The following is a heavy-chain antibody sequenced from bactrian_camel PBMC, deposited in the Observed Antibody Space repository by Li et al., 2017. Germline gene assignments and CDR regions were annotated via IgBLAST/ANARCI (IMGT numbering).Heavy chain of an antibody. J-gene: IGHJ4*01. V-gene: IGHV3S1*01. CDR1: GFTFSNYW. CDR2: ISSGGDST. D-gene: IGHD1*01. Sequence: QLVESGGGSVQAGGSLRLSCAASGFTFSNYWMYWVRQVPGKGLEWVSAISSGGDSTYFADSVKGRFTISRDNAKNTVYLQLNSLKTEDMAMYYCAKDLWTTAPLGGLMYWGQGTQVTVS. CDR3: AKDLWTTAPLGGLMY.